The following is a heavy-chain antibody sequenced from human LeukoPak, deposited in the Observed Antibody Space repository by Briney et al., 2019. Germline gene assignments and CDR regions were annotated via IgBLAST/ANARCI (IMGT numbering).Heavy chain of an antibody. D-gene: IGHD2-2*01. Sequence: SETLSLTCAVSGYSISSGYYWGWIRQPPGKGLEWIGSVYHSGSTYYIPSLKSRVTISVDTSKNQFSLKVTSVTAADTAVYYCARDLRKPAASNWFDPWGQGTLVTVSS. CDR2: VYHSGST. CDR3: ARDLRKPAASNWFDP. CDR1: GYSISSGYY. V-gene: IGHV4-38-2*02. J-gene: IGHJ5*02.